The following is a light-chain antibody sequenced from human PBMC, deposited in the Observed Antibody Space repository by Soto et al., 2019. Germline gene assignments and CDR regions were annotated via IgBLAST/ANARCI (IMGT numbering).Light chain of an antibody. CDR3: QQSYSIPQT. V-gene: IGKV1-39*01. J-gene: IGKJ1*01. CDR1: QDMKRY. Sequence: DIQMTQSPSSRSASIGDRVTITCRTSQDMKRYLNWYQQEPGEAPKLLIYAASSLQSGVPSRFTGSGSGTDFTLAINSLQPEDFTTYYCQQSYSIPQTFGQGTKVDNK. CDR2: AAS.